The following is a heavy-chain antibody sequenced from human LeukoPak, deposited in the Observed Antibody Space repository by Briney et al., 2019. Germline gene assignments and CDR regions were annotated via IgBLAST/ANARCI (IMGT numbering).Heavy chain of an antibody. V-gene: IGHV4-34*01. Sequence: PSETLSLTCAVYGGSFSGYYWSWIRQPPGKGLEWIGEINHSGSTNYNPSLKSRVTISVDTSKDQFSLKLSSVTAADTAVYYCARQGITMFGVFRRYYYMDVWGKGTRVTVSS. J-gene: IGHJ6*03. CDR3: ARQGITMFGVFRRYYYMDV. CDR1: GGSFSGYY. CDR2: INHSGST. D-gene: IGHD3-3*01.